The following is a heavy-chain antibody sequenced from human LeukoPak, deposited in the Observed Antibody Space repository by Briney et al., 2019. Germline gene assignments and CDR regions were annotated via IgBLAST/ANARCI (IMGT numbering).Heavy chain of an antibody. CDR3: ARDMFSEGGFDAFDI. CDR1: GFTFSSYS. Sequence: GGSPRLSCAASGFTFSSYSMNWVRQAPGKGLEWVSYISSSSSTIYYADSVKGRFTISRDNAKNSLYLQMNSLRAEDTAVYYCARDMFSEGGFDAFDIWGQGTMVTVSS. V-gene: IGHV3-48*01. D-gene: IGHD3-10*02. CDR2: ISSSSSTI. J-gene: IGHJ3*02.